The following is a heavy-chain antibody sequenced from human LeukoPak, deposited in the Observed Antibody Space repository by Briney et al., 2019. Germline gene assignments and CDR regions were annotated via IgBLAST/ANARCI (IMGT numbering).Heavy chain of an antibody. J-gene: IGHJ4*02. CDR2: VSKTGNT. V-gene: IGHV4-59*08. CDR1: GGSLTTHY. Sequence: SETLSLTCTVSGGSLTTHYWAWIRQPPGKGLEWVGFVSKTGNTNYNPSLKSRATISVDTSKNTFSLKLSSVTAADTAVYFCARRGAPSKFYYFDSWGQGTLVTVSS. CDR3: ARRGAPSKFYYFDS. D-gene: IGHD1-26*01.